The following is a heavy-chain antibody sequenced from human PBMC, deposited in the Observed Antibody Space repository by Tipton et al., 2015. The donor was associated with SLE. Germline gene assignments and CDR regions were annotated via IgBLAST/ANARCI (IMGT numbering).Heavy chain of an antibody. Sequence: TLSLTCDVNGGSFSGYYCSWIRQSPGKGLEWIGEVNHLGTIYYNASLKSRVTISIDTSKSHFSLKLTSVTAADTAVYYCARALNNGWRVGDRFDPWGQGTMVTVSS. CDR1: GGSFSGYY. CDR2: VNHLGTI. V-gene: IGHV4-34*01. D-gene: IGHD1/OR15-1a*01. CDR3: ARALNNGWRVGDRFDP. J-gene: IGHJ5*02.